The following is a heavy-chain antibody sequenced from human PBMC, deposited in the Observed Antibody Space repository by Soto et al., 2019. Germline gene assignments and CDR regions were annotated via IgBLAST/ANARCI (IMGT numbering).Heavy chain of an antibody. CDR2: IYYSGST. D-gene: IGHD6-6*01. Sequence: SETLSLTCTVSGGSISSYYWSWIRQPPGKGLEWIGYIYYSGSTNYNPSLKSRVTISVDTSKNQFSLKLSSVTAADTAVYYCARGRAARLDGMDVWGQGTTVTVSS. J-gene: IGHJ6*02. CDR3: ARGRAARLDGMDV. CDR1: GGSISSYY. V-gene: IGHV4-59*01.